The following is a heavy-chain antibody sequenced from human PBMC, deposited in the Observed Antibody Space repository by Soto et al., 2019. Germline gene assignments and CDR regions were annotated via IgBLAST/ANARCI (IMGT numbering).Heavy chain of an antibody. J-gene: IGHJ3*02. D-gene: IGHD3-16*02. CDR3: ATPSPYRYDYVWGSYRHDAFDI. CDR1: GGTFSSYA. V-gene: IGHV1-69*12. CDR2: IIPIFGTA. Sequence: QVQLVQSGAEVKKPGSSVKVSCKASGGTFSSYAISWVRQAPGQGLEWMGGIIPIFGTANYAQKFQGRVTITADESTSTAYLELSSLISEDTAVYYCATPSPYRYDYVWGSYRHDAFDIWGQGTMVTVSS.